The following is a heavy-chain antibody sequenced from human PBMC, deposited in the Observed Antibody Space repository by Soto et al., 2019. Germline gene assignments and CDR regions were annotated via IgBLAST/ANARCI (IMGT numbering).Heavy chain of an antibody. CDR3: ARQRVAARPLYGMDV. J-gene: IGHJ6*02. D-gene: IGHD6-6*01. CDR2: INPNSGGT. V-gene: IGHV1-2*04. Sequence: ASVKVSCKASGYTFTGYHMHWVRQAPGQGLEWMGWINPNSGGTNYAQKFQGWVTMTRDTSISTAYMELSRLRSDDTAVYYCARQRVAARPLYGMDVRGQATTVTVFS. CDR1: GYTFTGYH.